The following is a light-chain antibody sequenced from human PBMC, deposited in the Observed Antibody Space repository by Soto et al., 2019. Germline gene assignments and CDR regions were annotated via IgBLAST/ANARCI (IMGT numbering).Light chain of an antibody. J-gene: IGLJ3*02. CDR1: SSDVGAYNY. CDR2: EVT. CDR3: SSFASSNTWV. Sequence: QSALTQPPSASGSPGQSVTISCTGTSSDVGAYNYVSWYQQHAGKAPKLVIYEVTKRPSGVPDRFSGSQSANTASPTVSGLQAEDEADYYCSSFASSNTWVFGGGTKLTVL. V-gene: IGLV2-8*01.